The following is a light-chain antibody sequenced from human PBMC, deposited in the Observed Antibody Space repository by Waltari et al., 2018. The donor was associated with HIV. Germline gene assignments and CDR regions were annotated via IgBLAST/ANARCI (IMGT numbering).Light chain of an antibody. Sequence: IVITQSPDSLPVSLGERATLNCTSSRTILFSSDNRNHLAWYQQNTRQPPRLLISWASTRASGVPDRFSGSRYGTDVTLTITRLQAEDVAVYHCQQYFRIPPTSGGETKVEIK. J-gene: IGKJ4*01. CDR2: WAS. V-gene: IGKV4-1*01. CDR1: RTILFSSDNRNH. CDR3: QQYFRIPPT.